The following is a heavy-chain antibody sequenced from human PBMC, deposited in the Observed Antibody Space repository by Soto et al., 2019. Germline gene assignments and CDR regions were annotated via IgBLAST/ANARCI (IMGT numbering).Heavy chain of an antibody. CDR1: GGTFSSYT. Sequence: QVQLVQSGAEVKKPGSSAKVSCKASGGTFSSYTMSWVRQAPGQGLQWMGRIIPVLDITTYAQKFQARVTITADRPTGTAYMELSSRRFAGTALYYFATGGQPGARIEGLGYWGPGTLVTVAS. V-gene: IGHV1-69*02. D-gene: IGHD1-26*01. J-gene: IGHJ4*02. CDR2: IIPVLDIT. CDR3: ATGGQPGARIEGLGY.